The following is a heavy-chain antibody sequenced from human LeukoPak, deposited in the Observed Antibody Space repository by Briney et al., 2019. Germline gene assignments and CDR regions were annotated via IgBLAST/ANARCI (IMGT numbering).Heavy chain of an antibody. Sequence: PGGSLRLSCAASGFTFSSYGMHWVRQAPGKGLEWVAVIWYDGSNKYYADSVKGRFTISRDNSKNTLYLQMNSLRAEDTAVYYCAREGYGDYSGPFDYWGQRTLVTVSS. D-gene: IGHD4-17*01. CDR3: AREGYGDYSGPFDY. J-gene: IGHJ4*02. CDR1: GFTFSSYG. V-gene: IGHV3-33*01. CDR2: IWYDGSNK.